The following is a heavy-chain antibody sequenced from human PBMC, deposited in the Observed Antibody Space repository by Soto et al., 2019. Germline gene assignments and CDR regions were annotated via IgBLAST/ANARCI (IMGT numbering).Heavy chain of an antibody. CDR1: GGTFSNYA. CDR3: ARGWETLGTPTPFAY. Sequence: ASVKDSCKASGGTFSNYAINWVRQAPGQGLEWMGGIIPLFGTPNYAQKFQGRVTFTAHKSTSTAYMELRSLRSDDTAVYYCARGWETLGTPTPFAYWGQGTLVTVSS. V-gene: IGHV1-69*06. D-gene: IGHD1-26*01. CDR2: IIPLFGTP. J-gene: IGHJ4*02.